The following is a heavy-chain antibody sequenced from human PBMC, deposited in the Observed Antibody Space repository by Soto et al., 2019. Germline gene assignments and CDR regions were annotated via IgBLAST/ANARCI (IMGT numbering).Heavy chain of an antibody. D-gene: IGHD2-2*01. V-gene: IGHV3-21*01. CDR2: ISSSSSYI. CDR3: ARDLGYCSSTSCYAHWFDP. Sequence: EVQLVESGGGLVKPGGSLRLSCAASGFTFSSYRMNWVRQAPGKGLEWVSSISSSSSYIYYADSVKGRFTISRDNAKNSLYLQMNSLRAEDTAVYYCARDLGYCSSTSCYAHWFDPWGQGTLVTVSS. J-gene: IGHJ5*02. CDR1: GFTFSSYR.